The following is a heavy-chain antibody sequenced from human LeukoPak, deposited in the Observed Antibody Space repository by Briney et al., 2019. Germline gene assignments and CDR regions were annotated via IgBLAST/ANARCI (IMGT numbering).Heavy chain of an antibody. Sequence: SSETLSLTCTVSGDSISSYYWSWIRQPAGKGLEWIGRIYTSGSTNYSPSLKSRVTMSVDTSKNQFSLKLSSVTAADTAVYYCARDSRTRSGYYPDYWGQGTLVTLSS. CDR2: IYTSGST. CDR1: GDSISSYY. V-gene: IGHV4-4*07. J-gene: IGHJ4*02. D-gene: IGHD3-22*01. CDR3: ARDSRTRSGYYPDY.